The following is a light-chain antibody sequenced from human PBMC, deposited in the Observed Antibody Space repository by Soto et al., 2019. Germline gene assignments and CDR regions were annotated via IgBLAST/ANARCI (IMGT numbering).Light chain of an antibody. CDR2: GNS. Sequence: QSVLTQPPSVSGAPGQRVTISCTGSSSNIGAGYDVHWYQQLPGTAPKLLIYGNSNRPSGVPDRFSGSKSGTSAPLAITGLQAEDEADYYCQSYDSSLSGPNVVFGGGTKLTVL. CDR1: SSNIGAGYD. CDR3: QSYDSSLSGPNVV. V-gene: IGLV1-40*01. J-gene: IGLJ2*01.